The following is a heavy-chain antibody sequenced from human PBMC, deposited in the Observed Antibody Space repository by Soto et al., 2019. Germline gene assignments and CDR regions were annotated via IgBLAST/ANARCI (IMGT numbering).Heavy chain of an antibody. Sequence: EVQLVESGGGLIQPGGSLRLSCAASGFTVSSNYMSWVRQAPGKGLEWVSVIYSGGSTYYADSVKGRFTISRDNSKNTLYLQMNSLRAEDTAVYYCARVQYDSSGMPLGDAFDIWGQGTMVTVSS. CDR1: GFTVSSNY. CDR2: IYSGGST. D-gene: IGHD3-22*01. J-gene: IGHJ3*02. V-gene: IGHV3-53*01. CDR3: ARVQYDSSGMPLGDAFDI.